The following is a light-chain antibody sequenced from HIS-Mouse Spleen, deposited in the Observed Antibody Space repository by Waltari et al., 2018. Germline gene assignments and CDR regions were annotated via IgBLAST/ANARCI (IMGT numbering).Light chain of an antibody. J-gene: IGLJ2*01. CDR1: SLRSYY. Sequence: SSELTQDPAVSVALGQPVRIPCQGDSLRSYYASWYQQKPGQAPVLVIYGKNNRPSGIPDRFSGSSSGNTASLTITGAQAEDEADYYCNSRDSSGNHVVFGGGTKLTVL. CDR3: NSRDSSGNHVV. V-gene: IGLV3-19*01. CDR2: GKN.